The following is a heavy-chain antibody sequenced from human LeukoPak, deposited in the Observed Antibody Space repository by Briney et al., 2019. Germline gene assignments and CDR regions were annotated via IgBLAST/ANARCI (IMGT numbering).Heavy chain of an antibody. V-gene: IGHV4-59*05. J-gene: IGHJ4*02. CDR2: IYTSGST. D-gene: IGHD2-15*01. CDR3: AGGAATDY. Sequence: PSETLSLTCTVSGGSISSFYWSWIRQPAGKALEWIGRIYTSGSTYYNPSLKSRVTISVDTSKNQFSLNLSSVTAADTAVYYCAGGAATDYWGQGTLVTVSS. CDR1: GGSISSFY.